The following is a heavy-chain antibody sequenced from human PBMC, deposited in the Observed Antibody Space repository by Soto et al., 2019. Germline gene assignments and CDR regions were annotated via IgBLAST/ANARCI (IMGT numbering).Heavy chain of an antibody. CDR2: GVAGSGNT. CDR1: DYAFSAFG. D-gene: IGHD3-10*01. Sequence: QVQLVQSGAEVTKPGASVKLSCKTSDYAFSAFGLSWVRQAPGQGLQWMGWGVAGSGNTVYAQNFQGRVTVTTDRITNHGYMELRSPASDQPGPQFLGRVAGIGSGSRHFDTWGQGTLVTVSS. CDR3: GRVAGIGSGSRHFDT. V-gene: IGHV1-18*01. J-gene: IGHJ4*02.